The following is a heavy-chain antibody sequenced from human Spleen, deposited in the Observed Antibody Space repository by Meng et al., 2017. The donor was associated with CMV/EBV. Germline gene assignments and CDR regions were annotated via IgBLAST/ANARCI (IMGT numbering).Heavy chain of an antibody. D-gene: IGHD2/OR15-2a*01. V-gene: IGHV4-34*01. J-gene: IGHJ5*02. CDR1: GGSFSDYF. CDR3: ARQGARKNWFDP. Sequence: SETLSLTCAVYGGSFSDYFWTWIRQPPGKGLEWNGEITHSGSTNYNPSLKSRITISVDTSKNQFSLEMTSMTAADTAVYYCARQGARKNWFDPWGQGTLVTVSS. CDR2: ITHSGST.